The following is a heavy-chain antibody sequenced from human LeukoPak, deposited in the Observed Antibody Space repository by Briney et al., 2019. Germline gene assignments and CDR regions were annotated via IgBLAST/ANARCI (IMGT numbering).Heavy chain of an antibody. Sequence: SETLSLTCTVSGASITDYYWSWVRQPPGKGGEWVAYIYYSGTTNYNPSLKSRVTISVDTSKNQLSLRLNSVTTADTAVYYCARGHRGLEYWGQGTLVTVSS. J-gene: IGHJ4*02. V-gene: IGHV4-59*01. CDR2: IYYSGTT. CDR1: GASITDYY. D-gene: IGHD3-10*01. CDR3: ARGHRGLEY.